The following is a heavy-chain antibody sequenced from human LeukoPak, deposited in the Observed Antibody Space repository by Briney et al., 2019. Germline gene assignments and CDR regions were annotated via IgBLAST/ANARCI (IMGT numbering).Heavy chain of an antibody. Sequence: PSETLSLTCAVYGGSFSGYYWSWIRQPPGKGLEWIGEINHSGSTNHNPSLKSRVTISVDTSKNQFSLKLSSVTAADTAVYYCARGGELGKSSCNFDLWGRGTLVTVSS. D-gene: IGHD7-27*01. CDR1: GGSFSGYY. V-gene: IGHV4-34*01. CDR2: INHSGST. CDR3: ARGGELGKSSCNFDL. J-gene: IGHJ2*01.